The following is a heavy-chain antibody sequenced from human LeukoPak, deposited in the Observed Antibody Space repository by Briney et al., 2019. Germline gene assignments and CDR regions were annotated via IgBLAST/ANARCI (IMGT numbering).Heavy chain of an antibody. V-gene: IGHV1-69*04. Sequence: ASVKVSCKDSGGTFSSYAISWVRQAPGQGLEWMGRIIPILGIANYAQKFQGRVTITADKSTSTAYMELSSLRSEDTAVYYCAREAAAGPSFDYWGQGTLVTVSS. CDR3: AREAAAGPSFDY. CDR2: IIPILGIA. J-gene: IGHJ4*02. CDR1: GGTFSSYA. D-gene: IGHD6-13*01.